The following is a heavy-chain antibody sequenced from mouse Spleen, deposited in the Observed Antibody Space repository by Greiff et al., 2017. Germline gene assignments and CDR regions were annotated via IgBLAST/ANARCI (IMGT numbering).Heavy chain of an antibody. CDR2: IYPGGGYT. J-gene: IGHJ1*01. V-gene: IGHV1-63*02. CDR1: GYTFTNYW. CDR3: ARREGFDV. Sequence: VHLVESGAELVRPGTSVKISCKASGYTFTNYWLGWVKQRPGHGLEWIGDIYPGGGYTNYNEKFKGKATLTADTSSSTAYMQLSSLTSEDSAVYFCARREGFDVWGAGTTVTVSS.